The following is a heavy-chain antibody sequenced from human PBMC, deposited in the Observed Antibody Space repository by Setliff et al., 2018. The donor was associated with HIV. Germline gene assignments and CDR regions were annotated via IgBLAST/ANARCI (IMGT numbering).Heavy chain of an antibody. CDR3: ARALPRAFDI. J-gene: IGHJ3*02. Sequence: PSETLSLTCTVSGGSIGVDCWSWIRQPPGKGLEWIGYIYSNGITRYNPSLKSRVTISLDTSKIEFSLTLKSVTAADTAVYYCARALPRAFDIWGQGTMVTVSS. CDR1: GGSIGVDC. V-gene: IGHV4-4*09. CDR2: IYSNGIT.